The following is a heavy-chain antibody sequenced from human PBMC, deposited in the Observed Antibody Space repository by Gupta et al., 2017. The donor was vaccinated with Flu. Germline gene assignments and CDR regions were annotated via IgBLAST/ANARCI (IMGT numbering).Heavy chain of an antibody. CDR2: INPHSGSR. CDR1: GYTFTDYY. D-gene: IGHD2-2*02. V-gene: IGHV1-2*06. Sequence: VQLVQSGAEVKKPGASVKVSCKASGYTFTDYYIHWVRPAPGQGLEWMGRINPHSGSRNYQQKFQGRVTITEDSSLSTAYMELSRLRSDDTAVYYCAREKFCHTTSCYRYFDPWGQGTLVTVSS. J-gene: IGHJ5*02. CDR3: AREKFCHTTSCYRYFDP.